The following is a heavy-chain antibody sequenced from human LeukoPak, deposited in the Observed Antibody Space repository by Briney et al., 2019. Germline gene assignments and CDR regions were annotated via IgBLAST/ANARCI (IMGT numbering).Heavy chain of an antibody. CDR1: GYTFTSYG. CDR3: ARDERQWLVPDAFDI. J-gene: IGHJ3*02. CDR2: ISVYNGNT. Sequence: ASVKVSCKASGYTFTSYGISWVRQAPGQGLEWMGWISVYNGNTNYAQKLQGRVTMTTDTSTSTAYMELRSLRSDDTAVYYCARDERQWLVPDAFDIWGQGTMVTVSS. V-gene: IGHV1-18*04. D-gene: IGHD6-19*01.